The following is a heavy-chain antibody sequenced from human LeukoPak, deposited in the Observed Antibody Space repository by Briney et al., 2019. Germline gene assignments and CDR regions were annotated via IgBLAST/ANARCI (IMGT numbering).Heavy chain of an antibody. Sequence: GGSLRLSCAASGFRLSTYWMSWVRQAPGKGLEWVANIKQDGSHKNYVDSVKGRFTISRDNAKNSLYLQMNSLRVEDTAIYYCARETPDSSGWDWGQGTLVTVSS. CDR3: ARETPDSSGWD. D-gene: IGHD6-19*01. CDR2: IKQDGSHK. V-gene: IGHV3-7*01. CDR1: GFRLSTYW. J-gene: IGHJ4*02.